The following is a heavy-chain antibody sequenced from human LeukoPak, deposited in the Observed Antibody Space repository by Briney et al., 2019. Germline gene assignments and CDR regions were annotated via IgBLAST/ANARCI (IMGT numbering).Heavy chain of an antibody. D-gene: IGHD2-2*01. CDR1: GYTFTSYD. CDR2: MNPNSGNT. Sequence: ASVKVSCKASGYTFTSYDINWVRQATGQGLEWMGWMNPNSGNTDYAQKFQGRVTMTRNTSIRPAYMELSSLRSEDTAVYYCARASIRYCSSPSCYPYWGQGTLVTVSS. J-gene: IGHJ4*02. V-gene: IGHV1-8*01. CDR3: ARASIRYCSSPSCYPY.